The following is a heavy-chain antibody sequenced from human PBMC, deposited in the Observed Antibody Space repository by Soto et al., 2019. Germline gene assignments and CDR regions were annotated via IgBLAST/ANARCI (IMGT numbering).Heavy chain of an antibody. D-gene: IGHD6-19*01. CDR2: INHSGST. J-gene: IGHJ4*02. CDR1: GGSFSGYY. CDR3: ARRSAVADLYYFDY. V-gene: IGHV4-34*01. Sequence: QVQLQQWGAGLLKPSETLSLTCAVYGGSFSGYYWSWIRQPPGKGLEWIGEINHSGSTNYNPSLKGRGPISVDTSKNPVSPKLGSVTAADTAVYYCARRSAVADLYYFDYWGQGTLVTVSS.